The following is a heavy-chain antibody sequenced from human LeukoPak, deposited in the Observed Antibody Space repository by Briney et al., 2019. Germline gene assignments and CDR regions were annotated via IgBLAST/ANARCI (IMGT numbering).Heavy chain of an antibody. CDR2: IYTSGST. CDR3: ARDGNVVVPADIPGSYYYYYYMDV. D-gene: IGHD2-2*02. CDR1: GGSISSYY. J-gene: IGHJ6*03. Sequence: SETLSLTCTVSGGSISSYYWSWIRQPAGKGLEWIGRIYTSGSTNYNPSPKSRVTMSVDTSKNQFSLKLSSVAAADTAVYYCARDGNVVVPADIPGSYYYYYYMDVWGKGTTVTVSS. V-gene: IGHV4-4*07.